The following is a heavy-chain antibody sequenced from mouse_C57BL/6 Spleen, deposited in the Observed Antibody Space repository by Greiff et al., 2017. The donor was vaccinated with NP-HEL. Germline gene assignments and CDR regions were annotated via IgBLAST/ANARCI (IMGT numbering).Heavy chain of an antibody. CDR3: ARSGDYSNFVAY. CDR1: GYTFPGYW. J-gene: IGHJ3*01. D-gene: IGHD2-5*01. CDR2: LLPGSGST. Sequence: QVQLQQSGAELMKPGASVKLSCKAPGYTFPGYWIEWVKQRPGHGLEWIGELLPGSGSTTYNEKFKGKATFTADTSSNTAYMQLSSLTTEDSAIYYCARSGDYSNFVAYWGQGTLVTVSA. V-gene: IGHV1-9*01.